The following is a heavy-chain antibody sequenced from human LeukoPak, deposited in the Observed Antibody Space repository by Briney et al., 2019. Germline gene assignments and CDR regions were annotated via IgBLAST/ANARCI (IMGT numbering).Heavy chain of an antibody. CDR1: EFTFSSYA. CDR3: ATSRDGYNYGDY. V-gene: IGHV3-30-3*01. Sequence: GGSLRLSCAASEFTFSSYAMHWVRQAPGKGLEWVAVISYDGSNKYYADSVKGRFTISRDNSKNTLYLQMNSLRAEDTAVYYCATSRDGYNYGDYWGQGTLVTVSS. CDR2: ISYDGSNK. D-gene: IGHD5-24*01. J-gene: IGHJ4*02.